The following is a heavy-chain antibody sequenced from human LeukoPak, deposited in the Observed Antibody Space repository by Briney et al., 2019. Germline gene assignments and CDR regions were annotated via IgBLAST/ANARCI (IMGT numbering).Heavy chain of an antibody. CDR2: IYYSGST. J-gene: IGHJ3*02. D-gene: IGHD4-23*01. CDR1: GGSLSSYY. V-gene: IGHV4-59*01. CDR3: ARRETVVTSGAFDI. Sequence: SETLSLTCTVSGGSLSSYYWSWIRQPPGKGLGWIGYIYYSGSTNYNPSLKSRVTISVDPSKNQFSLKLSSVTAEDTAVYYCARRETVVTSGAFDIWGQGTMVTVSS.